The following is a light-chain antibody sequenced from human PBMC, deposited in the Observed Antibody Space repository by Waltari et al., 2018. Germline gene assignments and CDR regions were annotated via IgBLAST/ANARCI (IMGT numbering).Light chain of an antibody. J-gene: IGLJ2*01. CDR1: SSDVGGYNY. V-gene: IGLV2-14*01. CDR2: EFS. Sequence: QSALTQPASVSGSPGQSITISCTGTSSDVGGYNYVSWYQQHPGKAPKLMIYEFSNRPSGVCNRCSGSKSGNTASLTISGLQAEDEADYYCSSYTSSSTVVFGGGTKLTVL. CDR3: SSYTSSSTVV.